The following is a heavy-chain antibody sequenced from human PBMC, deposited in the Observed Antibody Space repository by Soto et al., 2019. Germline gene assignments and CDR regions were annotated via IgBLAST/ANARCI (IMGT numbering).Heavy chain of an antibody. V-gene: IGHV3-23*01. D-gene: IGHD6-19*01. CDR3: AKGRIAVAAPYNWFDP. CDR2: ITGGGDNT. Sequence: EVKLLESGGGLVQPGGSLRLSCAASGFTFSSYAMRWVRQAPGKGLEWVATITGGGDNTHYADSVKGRFTISRDNSKNTLYLQMNRLGVEDTAVYHCAKGRIAVAAPYNWFDPWGQGTLVTVSS. J-gene: IGHJ5*02. CDR1: GFTFSSYA.